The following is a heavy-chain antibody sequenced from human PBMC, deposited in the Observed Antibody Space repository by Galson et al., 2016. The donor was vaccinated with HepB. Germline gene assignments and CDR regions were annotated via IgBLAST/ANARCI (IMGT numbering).Heavy chain of an antibody. CDR1: GFTFSNYN. V-gene: IGHV3-21*01. CDR2: ISSNSNFI. J-gene: IGHJ6*03. CDR3: AGGYDYGYGGAFWGYYFYMDV. D-gene: IGHD5-12*01. Sequence: SLRLSCAASGFTFSNYNMNWVRQAPGKGLEWVSSISSNSNFIFYAESLKGRFTVSRDNAKTSLFLQMNNLRAEDTGVYYCAGGYDYGYGGAFWGYYFYMDVWGKGTPVTVSS.